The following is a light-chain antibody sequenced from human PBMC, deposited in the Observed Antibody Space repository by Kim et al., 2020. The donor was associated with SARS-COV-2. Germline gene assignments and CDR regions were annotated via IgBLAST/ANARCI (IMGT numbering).Light chain of an antibody. J-gene: IGKJ4*01. CDR3: QQSYTTRLT. CDR1: QSISRY. V-gene: IGKV1-39*01. Sequence: ASVGDRVTITCRASQSISRYLNGYQQRPGKAPKLLVYDTSTLQSGVPSRFSGSGSGTEFTLTISSLQPEDFATYHCQQSYTTRLTFGGGTKVDIK. CDR2: DTS.